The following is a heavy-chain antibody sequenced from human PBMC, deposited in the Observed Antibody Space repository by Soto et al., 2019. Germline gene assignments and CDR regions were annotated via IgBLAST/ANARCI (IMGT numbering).Heavy chain of an antibody. D-gene: IGHD1-20*01. J-gene: IGHJ4*02. CDR3: ARGITLPTPLDY. CDR2: INAGNGHT. CDR1: GYTFTSYA. Sequence: QVQLVQSGAEEKKPGASVKVSCKASGYTFTSYAIHWVRQAPGQRLEWMGWINAGNGHTKYSQKFQGRVTITRDSSASTAYMELSSLRSEDTAVYYCARGITLPTPLDYWGQGTLVTVSS. V-gene: IGHV1-3*05.